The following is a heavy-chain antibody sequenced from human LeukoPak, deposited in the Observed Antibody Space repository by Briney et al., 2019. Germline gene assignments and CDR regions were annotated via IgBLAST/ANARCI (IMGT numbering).Heavy chain of an antibody. J-gene: IGHJ4*02. D-gene: IGHD5-18*01. V-gene: IGHV3-21*01. CDR1: GFTFSSYS. CDR2: ISSSSSYI. Sequence: PGGSLRLSCAASGFTFSSYSMNWVRQAPGKGLEWVSSISSSSSYIYYADSVKGRFTISRDSAKNSLYLQMNSLRAEDTAVYYCARDKYSYGPLDYGDYWGQGTLVTVSS. CDR3: ARDKYSYGPLDYGDY.